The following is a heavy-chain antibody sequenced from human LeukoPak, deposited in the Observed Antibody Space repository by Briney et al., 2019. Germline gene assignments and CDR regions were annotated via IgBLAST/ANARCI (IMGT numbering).Heavy chain of an antibody. J-gene: IGHJ5*02. V-gene: IGHV4-61*02. CDR1: GGSISSESYY. CDR3: ARGLSSSWYWFDT. D-gene: IGHD6-13*01. CDR2: INTSGNI. Sequence: SETLSLTCTVSGGSISSESYYWSWIRQPAGKALEWFGRINTSGNINYNPSLKSRVTLSVDTSNNQFSLKLSSLTAADTAVYYCARGLSSSWYWFDTWGQGTLVTVSS.